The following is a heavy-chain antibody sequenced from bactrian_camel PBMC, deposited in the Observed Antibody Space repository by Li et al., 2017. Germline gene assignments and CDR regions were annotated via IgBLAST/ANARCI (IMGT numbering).Heavy chain of an antibody. CDR1: GFTYSRYR. Sequence: HVQLVESGGGSVQAGGSLRLSCAVSGFTYSRYRMAWFRQAPGKEREGVAAIAGDGSTGCADSVKGRFTISKDNAKNTLYLQMNSLKPEDTAMFYCAATQNLLWYPLSTPSGYSYWGQGTQVTVS. J-gene: IGHJ4*01. V-gene: IGHV3S26*01. CDR3: AATQNLLWYPLSTPSGYSY. D-gene: IGHD2*01. CDR2: IAGDGST.